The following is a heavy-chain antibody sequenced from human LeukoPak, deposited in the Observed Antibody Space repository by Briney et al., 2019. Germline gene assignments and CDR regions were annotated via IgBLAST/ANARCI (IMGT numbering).Heavy chain of an antibody. V-gene: IGHV3-74*01. CDR1: GFSFSNSD. CDR3: ATDIFGSSRDY. Sequence: PGGSLRLSCAASGFSFSNSDMEWVRQAPGKGLVWVSRIKPDGSLTAYAASVKGRFTISRDNAKNTLYLQMNSLRAEDTAVYYCATDIFGSSRDYWGQGTLVTVSS. D-gene: IGHD3-10*02. J-gene: IGHJ4*02. CDR2: IKPDGSLT.